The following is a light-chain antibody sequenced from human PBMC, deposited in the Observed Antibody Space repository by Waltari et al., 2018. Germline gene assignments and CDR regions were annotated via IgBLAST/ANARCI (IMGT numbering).Light chain of an antibody. CDR2: DAS. CDR3: QERSNWPGGA. Sequence: EIVFTQSPATLSLSPGERATLSCRASQSVRTYLAWYQPRPGQVPRLLIYDASNRATDVPARFSGSGSGTDFTITISSLQPEDFAVYYCQERSNWPGGAFGGGTKVEIK. CDR1: QSVRTY. J-gene: IGKJ4*01. V-gene: IGKV3-11*01.